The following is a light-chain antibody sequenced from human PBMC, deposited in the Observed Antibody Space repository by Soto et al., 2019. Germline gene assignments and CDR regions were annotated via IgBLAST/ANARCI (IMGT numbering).Light chain of an antibody. V-gene: IGKV1-39*01. CDR2: AAS. CDR3: QQSYSTLFT. Sequence: DIQMTQSPSSLSASVGDRVTITCRASQDISSYLNWYQQKPGKAPKLMIYAASTLHSGVPSRFSGSESGTDFTLTISSLQPEDFASDYCQQSYSTLFTFGPGTKVDIK. J-gene: IGKJ3*01. CDR1: QDISSY.